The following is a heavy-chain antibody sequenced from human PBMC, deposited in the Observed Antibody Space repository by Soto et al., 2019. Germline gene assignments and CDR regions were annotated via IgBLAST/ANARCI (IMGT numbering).Heavy chain of an antibody. CDR1: GGSVSSGSYY. V-gene: IGHV4-61*01. CDR2: IYYSGST. J-gene: IGHJ4*02. Sequence: QVQLQESGPGLVKPSETLSLTCTVSGGSVSSGSYYWSWIRQPPGQGLEWIGYIYYSGSTNYNPSLKSRVTISVDTSKNQFTLKLRSVTAADTAVYYCARGSRITMVRGIENWGQGTLVTVSS. CDR3: ARGSRITMVRGIEN. D-gene: IGHD3-10*01.